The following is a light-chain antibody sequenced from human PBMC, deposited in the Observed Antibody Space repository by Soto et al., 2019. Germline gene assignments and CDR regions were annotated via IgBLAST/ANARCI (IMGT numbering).Light chain of an antibody. CDR2: GTS. V-gene: IGKV3-20*01. CDR1: QRVKSSY. CDR3: QQYGSSIT. J-gene: IGKJ5*01. Sequence: EIVLTQSPGTLSLSPGERATLPCRASQRVKSSYLAWYQHKPGQAPRLLIYGTSSRATGIPDRFSGSGSGTDFTLTISRLEPEDFAVYYCQQYGSSITFGQGTRLEIK.